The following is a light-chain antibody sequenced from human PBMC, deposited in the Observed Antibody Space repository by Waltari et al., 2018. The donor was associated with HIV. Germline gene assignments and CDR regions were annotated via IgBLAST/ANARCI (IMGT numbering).Light chain of an antibody. CDR2: EDS. CDR1: ALPKNY. Sequence: SDELTQPPSASVSPGQTARITCSGDALPKNYPYWYQQKSGQAPVLVIYEDSKRPSVTPERFSGSSAGTMATLTINEAQVEDEADYYCYSTDSSGSRWVFGGGTKLTVL. V-gene: IGLV3-10*01. J-gene: IGLJ3*02. CDR3: YSTDSSGSRWV.